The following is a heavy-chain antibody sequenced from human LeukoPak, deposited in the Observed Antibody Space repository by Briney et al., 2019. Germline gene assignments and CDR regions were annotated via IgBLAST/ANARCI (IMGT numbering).Heavy chain of an antibody. V-gene: IGHV4-4*02. J-gene: IGHJ3*02. CDR2: IYHSGST. CDR1: GGSISSSNR. Sequence: SGTLSLTCAVSGGSISSSNRWSWVRQPPGKGLEWIGEIYHSGSTNYNPSLKSRVTISVDKSKNQFSLKLSSVTAADTAVYYCARDGYYGSGSYFDAFDIWGQGTMVTVSS. D-gene: IGHD3-10*01. CDR3: ARDGYYGSGSYFDAFDI.